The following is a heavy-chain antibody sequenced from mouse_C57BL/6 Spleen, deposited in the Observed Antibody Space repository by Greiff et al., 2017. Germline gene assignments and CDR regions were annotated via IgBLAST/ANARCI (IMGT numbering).Heavy chain of an antibody. CDR2: IHPNSGST. Sequence: QVQLQQSGAELVKPGASVKLSCKASGYTFTSYWMHWVKQRPGQGLEWIGMIHPNSGSTNYNEKFKSKATLTVDKSSSTAYMQLSSLTSEDSAVYYCARSGPYDYDGDYYAMDYWGQGTSVTVSS. CDR3: ARSGPYDYDGDYYAMDY. V-gene: IGHV1-64*01. D-gene: IGHD2-4*01. CDR1: GYTFTSYW. J-gene: IGHJ4*01.